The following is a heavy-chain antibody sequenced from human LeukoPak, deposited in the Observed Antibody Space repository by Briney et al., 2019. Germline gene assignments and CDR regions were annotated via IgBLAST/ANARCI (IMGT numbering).Heavy chain of an antibody. Sequence: PGGSLRLSCAASGFSFSNYWMSWVRQAPGKGLDWVASIKQDGSEKYYVDSVKGRFTISRDNAKNSLYLQMTSLRAEDTALYYCARAGTYETTWYHWGQGTLVTVSS. V-gene: IGHV3-7*01. CDR2: IKQDGSEK. CDR3: ARAGTYETTWYH. D-gene: IGHD1-7*01. J-gene: IGHJ5*02. CDR1: GFSFSNYW.